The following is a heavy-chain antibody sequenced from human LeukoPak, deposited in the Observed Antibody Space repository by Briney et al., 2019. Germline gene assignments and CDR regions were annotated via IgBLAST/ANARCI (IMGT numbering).Heavy chain of an antibody. CDR2: ISTSSSTI. CDR3: AREYNMGIYYFDY. CDR1: GFTFSSYS. V-gene: IGHV3-48*04. D-gene: IGHD2/OR15-2a*01. J-gene: IGHJ4*02. Sequence: GGSLRLSCAASGFTFSSYSMNWVRQAPGKGLEWISYISTSSSTIYYADSVKGRFTISRDNAESSLYLQMNSLRVEDTAVYYCAREYNMGIYYFDYWGQGTLVTVSP.